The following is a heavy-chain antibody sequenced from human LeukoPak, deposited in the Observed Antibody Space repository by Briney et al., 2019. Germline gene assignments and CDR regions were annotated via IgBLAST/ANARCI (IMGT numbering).Heavy chain of an antibody. J-gene: IGHJ4*02. CDR3: ARTEPDYGGNFPPRGGEGYFDY. CDR1: GFTFSSYS. Sequence: QPGGSLRLSCAASGFTFSSYSMNWVRQAPGKGLEWVSYISSSSSTIYYADSVKGRFTISRDNAKNSLYLQMNSLRAEGTAVYYCARTEPDYGGNFPPRGGEGYFDYWGQGTLVTVSS. V-gene: IGHV3-48*04. D-gene: IGHD4-23*01. CDR2: ISSSSSTI.